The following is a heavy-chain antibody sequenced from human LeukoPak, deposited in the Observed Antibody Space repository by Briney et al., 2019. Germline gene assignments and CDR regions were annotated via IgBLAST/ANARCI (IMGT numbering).Heavy chain of an antibody. Sequence: ASVKVSCKASGYTFSIYGVSWVRQAPGQGLEWVAWISAYNGNTNYAQKFQGRVTMTTDTSTTTAYMELRSLRSDDTAVYYCARMILLLGDVLTVPPRGFDYWGQGTLVTVSS. D-gene: IGHD3-9*01. V-gene: IGHV1-18*01. CDR1: GYTFSIYG. CDR3: ARMILLLGDVLTVPPRGFDY. J-gene: IGHJ4*02. CDR2: ISAYNGNT.